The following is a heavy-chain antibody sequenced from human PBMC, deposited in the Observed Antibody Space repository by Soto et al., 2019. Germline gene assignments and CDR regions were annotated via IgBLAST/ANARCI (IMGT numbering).Heavy chain of an antibody. D-gene: IGHD5-12*01. CDR3: ASTGYSGYEVNYYYYGMDV. CDR2: IIPIFGTA. V-gene: IGHV1-69*01. J-gene: IGHJ6*02. Sequence: QVQLVQSGAEVKKPGSSVKVSCKASGGTFRSYAISWVRQAPGQGLEWMGGIIPIFGTANYAQKFQGRVTITADESTSTAYMELSSLRSEDTAVYYCASTGYSGYEVNYYYYGMDVWGQGTTVTVSS. CDR1: GGTFRSYA.